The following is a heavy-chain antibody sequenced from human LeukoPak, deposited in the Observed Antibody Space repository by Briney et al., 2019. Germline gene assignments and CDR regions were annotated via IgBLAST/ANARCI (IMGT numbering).Heavy chain of an antibody. CDR3: ASWYHIGY. CDR2: IHSGGTR. J-gene: IGHJ4*02. Sequence: GGSLRLSCAASGFSVSSNDMSWVRQAPGKGPEWVSLIHSGGTRYTDSVRGRFTISRDNSKNTLYLQMNSLRAEDTAMYYCASWYHIGYWGQGTLVTVSS. V-gene: IGHV3-53*01. D-gene: IGHD2-2*01. CDR1: GFSVSSND.